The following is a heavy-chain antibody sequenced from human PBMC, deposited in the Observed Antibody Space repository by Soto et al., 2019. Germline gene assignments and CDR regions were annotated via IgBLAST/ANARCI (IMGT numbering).Heavy chain of an antibody. Sequence: LSCAASGFTFGDYAMHWVRQVPGKGLEWVSGFKWNSGDVGYADSVKGRFTISRDNAKNSLYLQMNSLRPEDTAVYYCAKDRSSGSPYYGMDFWGKGTMVTVS. CDR2: FKWNSGDV. D-gene: IGHD3-10*01. CDR1: GFTFGDYA. CDR3: AKDRSSGSPYYGMDF. J-gene: IGHJ6*04. V-gene: IGHV3-9*01.